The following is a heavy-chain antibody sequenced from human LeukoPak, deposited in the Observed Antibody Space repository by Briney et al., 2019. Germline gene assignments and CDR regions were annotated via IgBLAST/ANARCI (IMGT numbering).Heavy chain of an antibody. CDR1: GFTFSAYG. V-gene: IGHV3-30*02. CDR2: IRYDGSGK. CDR3: AKDVRTYYDSSGYHDY. D-gene: IGHD3-22*01. J-gene: IGHJ4*02. Sequence: GGYLRLSCATSGFTFSAYGMHWLRQAPGKGLEWVAFIRYDGSGKYYSDSVKGRFTIARDNSKNTLYLQMNSLRAEDTAVYYCAKDVRTYYDSSGYHDYWGQGTLVTVSS.